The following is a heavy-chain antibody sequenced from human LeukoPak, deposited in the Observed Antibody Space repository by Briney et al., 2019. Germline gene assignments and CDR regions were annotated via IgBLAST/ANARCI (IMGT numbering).Heavy chain of an antibody. Sequence: ASVKVSCKASGYTFTSYGISWLRQAPGQGLEWMGWISAYNGNTNYAQKLQGRVTMTTDTSTSTAYMELRSLRSDDTAVYYCAREDTVTNYYYYYYMDVWGKGTTVTVSS. V-gene: IGHV1-18*01. D-gene: IGHD4-17*01. CDR1: GYTFTSYG. CDR3: AREDTVTNYYYYYYMDV. J-gene: IGHJ6*03. CDR2: ISAYNGNT.